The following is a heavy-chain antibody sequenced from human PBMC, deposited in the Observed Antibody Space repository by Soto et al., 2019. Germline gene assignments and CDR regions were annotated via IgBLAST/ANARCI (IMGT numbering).Heavy chain of an antibody. J-gene: IGHJ4*02. CDR2: ISGSGRST. CDR1: GYIFSSQW. V-gene: IGHV3-23*01. Sequence: GGSLRLSCAASGYIFSSQWMHWLRQAPGKGLEWVSAISGSGRSTYYADSVKGRFTISRDNSKNTLYLQMNSLRGQDTAVYYCAKDPRRDSPSYFDYWGPGTLVTVSS. CDR3: AKDPRRDSPSYFDY. D-gene: IGHD2-21*01.